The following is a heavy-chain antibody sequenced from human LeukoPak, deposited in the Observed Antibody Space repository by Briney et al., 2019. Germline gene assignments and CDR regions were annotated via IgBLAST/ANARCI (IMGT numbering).Heavy chain of an antibody. CDR3: ARDQSVRLLQTSSTYFKHVFAI. D-gene: IGHD6-13*01. J-gene: IGHJ3*02. V-gene: IGHV1-18*01. CDR2: ISAYNGNT. Sequence: GASVKVSCKTSGYTFTNYGISCVRQAPGLGLEWMGWISAYNGNTNYAQKVQGRVTMTTDTSTSTAYMELRSLRFDDTAVYYCARDQSVRLLQTSSTYFKHVFAIWGQGSMVTVSS. CDR1: GYTFTNYG.